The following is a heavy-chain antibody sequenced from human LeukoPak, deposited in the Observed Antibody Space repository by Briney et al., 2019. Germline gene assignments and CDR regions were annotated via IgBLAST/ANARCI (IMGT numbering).Heavy chain of an antibody. Sequence: GGSLRLSCAASGFTFSTYNMNWVRQAPGKGLEWVSSISSSITYIYYADSVKGRFTISRDNAKNSLYLQMNSLRAEDTAVYYCARDRCGTTGRDNTFDIWGQGTMVTVSS. CDR2: ISSSITYI. CDR1: GFTFSTYN. D-gene: IGHD2/OR15-2a*01. J-gene: IGHJ3*02. V-gene: IGHV3-21*01. CDR3: ARDRCGTTGRDNTFDI.